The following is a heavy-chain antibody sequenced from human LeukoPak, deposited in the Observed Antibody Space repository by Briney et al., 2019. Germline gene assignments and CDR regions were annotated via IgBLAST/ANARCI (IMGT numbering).Heavy chain of an antibody. CDR3: AKDYDSSAFDY. J-gene: IGHJ4*02. CDR2: IKQDGSEK. Sequence: GGSLRLSCAASGFTFSSYWMSWVRQAPGKGLEWVANIKQDGSEKYYVDSVKGRFTISRDNAKNSLYLQMNSLRAEDTAVYYCAKDYDSSAFDYWGQGTLVTVSS. D-gene: IGHD6-6*01. V-gene: IGHV3-7*03. CDR1: GFTFSSYW.